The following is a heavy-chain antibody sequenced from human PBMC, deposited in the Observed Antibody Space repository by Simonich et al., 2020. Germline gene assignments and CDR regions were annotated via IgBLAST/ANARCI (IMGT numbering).Heavy chain of an antibody. D-gene: IGHD5-12*01. CDR2: IYYRGST. Sequence: QVQLQELGPGLVKPSETLSLTCTVSGGSISSYYWSWIRQPPGKGLEWIGYIYYRGSTNYNPSLKSRVTISVDTSKNQFSLKLSSVTAADTAVYYCARHDRWLQFYFDYWGQGTLVTVSS. V-gene: IGHV4-59*08. CDR3: ARHDRWLQFYFDY. J-gene: IGHJ4*02. CDR1: GGSISSYY.